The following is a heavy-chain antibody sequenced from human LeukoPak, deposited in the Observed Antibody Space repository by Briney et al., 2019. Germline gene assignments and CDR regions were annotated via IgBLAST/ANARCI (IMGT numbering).Heavy chain of an antibody. J-gene: IGHJ4*02. D-gene: IGHD3-10*01. CDR3: VRQTYGSGSYYNLDC. CDR2: IYYSGST. V-gene: IGHV4-39*01. CDR1: GGSISSSTHY. Sequence: SETLSLTCTVSGGSISSSTHYWGWIRQPPGKGLEWIGTIYYSGSTYYNPSLKSRATISVDTSKNQFSLKLGSVTAADMAVYYCVRQTYGSGSYYNLDCWGQGTLVTVSS.